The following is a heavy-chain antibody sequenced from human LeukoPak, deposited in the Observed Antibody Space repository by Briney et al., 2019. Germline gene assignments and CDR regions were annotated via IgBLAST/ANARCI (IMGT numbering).Heavy chain of an antibody. J-gene: IGHJ5*02. Sequence: SETLSLTCAVYGGSFSGYYWSWIRQPPGKGLEWIGEINHSGSTNYNPSLKSRVTISVDTSKNQFSLKLSSVTAADTAVYYCARGSRPGYCSSTSCRKNWFDPWGQGALVTVSS. CDR1: GGSFSGYY. CDR3: ARGSRPGYCSSTSCRKNWFDP. V-gene: IGHV4-34*01. CDR2: INHSGST. D-gene: IGHD2-2*03.